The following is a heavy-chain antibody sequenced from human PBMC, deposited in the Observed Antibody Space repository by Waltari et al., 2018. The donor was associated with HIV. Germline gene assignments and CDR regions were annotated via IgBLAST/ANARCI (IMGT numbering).Heavy chain of an antibody. V-gene: IGHV4-59*13. J-gene: IGHJ4*02. CDR3: ARGVRSVSSPGAPEL. CDR1: GGSMSGYY. D-gene: IGHD3-3*01. CDR2: VDYNRNT. Sequence: VQLQESGPGLVKSSETLSLPCSVSGGSMSGYYWAWIRLSPGKGLEYIGYVDYNRNTNYNPSLRGRVTISIETYKNQFALNLKSMTAADTAVYYCARGVRSVSSPGAPELWGLGTQVTVSS.